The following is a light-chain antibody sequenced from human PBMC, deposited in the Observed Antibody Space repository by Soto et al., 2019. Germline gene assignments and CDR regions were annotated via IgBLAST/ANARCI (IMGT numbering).Light chain of an antibody. CDR2: DSN. Sequence: QSVLTQPPSVSAAPGQKVTISCSGSSFNIGNNYVSWLQQLPGTPPKLLIYDSNKRPSGIPDRFSGSKSGTSANLDMTGLQTGSEDEYYCATWDSRLTGEVFGGGTKVTVL. CDR3: ATWDSRLTGEV. J-gene: IGLJ2*01. CDR1: SFNIGNNY. V-gene: IGLV1-51*01.